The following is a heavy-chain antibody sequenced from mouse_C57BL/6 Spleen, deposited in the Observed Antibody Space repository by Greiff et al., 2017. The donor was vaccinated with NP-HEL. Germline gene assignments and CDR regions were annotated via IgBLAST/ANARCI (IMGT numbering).Heavy chain of an antibody. Sequence: VQLQQSGAELVRPGASVKLSCKASGYTFTDYYINWVKQRPGQGLEWIARIYPGSGNTYYNEKFKGKATLTAEKSSSTAYMQLSSLTSEDSAVYFCARGGYDGYYYFDYWGQGTTLTVSS. V-gene: IGHV1-76*01. CDR2: IYPGSGNT. D-gene: IGHD2-3*01. J-gene: IGHJ2*01. CDR1: GYTFTDYY. CDR3: ARGGYDGYYYFDY.